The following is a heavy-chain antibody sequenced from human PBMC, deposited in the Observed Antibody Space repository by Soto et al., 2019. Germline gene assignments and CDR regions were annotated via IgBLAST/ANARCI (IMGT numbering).Heavy chain of an antibody. CDR3: ANSLVPAAMIPRGYFLH. Sequence: QVQLVESGGGVVQPGRSLRLSCAASGFTFSSYGMHWVRQAPGKGLEWVAVISYDGSNKYYADSVKGRFTISRDNSKNTLYLQMNSLRAEDTAVYYCANSLVPAAMIPRGYFLHWGQGTLVTVSS. CDR1: GFTFSSYG. CDR2: ISYDGSNK. J-gene: IGHJ1*01. V-gene: IGHV3-30*18. D-gene: IGHD2-2*01.